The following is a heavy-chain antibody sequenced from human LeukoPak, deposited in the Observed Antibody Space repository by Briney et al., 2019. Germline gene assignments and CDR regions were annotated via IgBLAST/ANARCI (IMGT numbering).Heavy chain of an antibody. Sequence: GGSLRLSCAASGFTFSSYAMSWVRQAPGKGLEWVSAISGSGGSAYYADSVKGRFTISRDKSKNTLYLQMNRLRAEDTAVYYCAKSVMITFGGVKSAFDIWGQGTMVTVSS. CDR2: ISGSGGSA. D-gene: IGHD3-16*01. J-gene: IGHJ3*02. CDR1: GFTFSSYA. CDR3: AKSVMITFGGVKSAFDI. V-gene: IGHV3-23*01.